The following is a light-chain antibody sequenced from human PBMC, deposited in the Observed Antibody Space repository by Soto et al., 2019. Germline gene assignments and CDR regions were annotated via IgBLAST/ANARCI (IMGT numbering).Light chain of an antibody. Sequence: QSALTQPASVSGSPGQSITISCTGTSSDVGNYNLVSWYQQHPGNAPKLIISEVNKRPAGVSNRFSGSKSGNTASLTISGLQADDEADYHCCSYAGTSTFVTFGGGTKLTVL. CDR1: SSDVGNYNL. V-gene: IGLV2-23*02. CDR2: EVN. J-gene: IGLJ2*01. CDR3: CSYAGTSTFVT.